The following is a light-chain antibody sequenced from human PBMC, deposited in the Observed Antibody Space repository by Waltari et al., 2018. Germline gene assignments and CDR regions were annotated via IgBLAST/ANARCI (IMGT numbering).Light chain of an antibody. V-gene: IGKV4-1*01. CDR1: QGVLYSSNNENY. CDR3: QQYYSIPPA. Sequence: DIVMTQSPDSLAVSLGERATINCKSSQGVLYSSNNENYLAWYQQKPGQPPKLLIYWASSRTSGVPDRFSGSGSGTDFTLTISSLQAEDVAVYYCQQYYSIPPAFGQGTKLEIQ. CDR2: WAS. J-gene: IGKJ2*01.